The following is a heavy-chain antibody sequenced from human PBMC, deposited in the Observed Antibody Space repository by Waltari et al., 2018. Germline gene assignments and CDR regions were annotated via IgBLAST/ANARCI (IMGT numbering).Heavy chain of an antibody. Sequence: EAQLVESGGSLTQPGESLRLPCAAPGFPFSDHYMDWARQAPGKGLEWIGRIKRRVDSYATQYAASVKGRFIISRDDSTDSLYLQMNSLKTEDTAVYYCAQLGTGHWGQGTLVTVSS. J-gene: IGHJ1*01. CDR2: IKRRVDSYAT. D-gene: IGHD1-1*01. CDR1: GFPFSDHY. V-gene: IGHV3-72*01. CDR3: AQLGTGH.